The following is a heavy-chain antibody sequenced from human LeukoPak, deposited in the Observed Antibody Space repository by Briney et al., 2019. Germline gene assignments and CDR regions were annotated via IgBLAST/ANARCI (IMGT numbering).Heavy chain of an antibody. J-gene: IGHJ6*02. CDR1: GGSFSGYY. CDR3: ARDTYYDFWSGYPYYYYYGMDV. Sequence: SETLSLTCAVYGGSFSGYYWSWIRRPPGKGLEWIGEINHSGSTNYNPSLKSRVTISVDTSKNQFSLKLSSVTAADTAVYYCARDTYYDFWSGYPYYYYYGMDVWGQGTTVTVSS. V-gene: IGHV4-34*01. CDR2: INHSGST. D-gene: IGHD3-3*01.